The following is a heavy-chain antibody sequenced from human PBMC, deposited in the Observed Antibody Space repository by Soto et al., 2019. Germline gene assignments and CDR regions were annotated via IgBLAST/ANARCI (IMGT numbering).Heavy chain of an antibody. D-gene: IGHD3-10*01. CDR2: ISYSGTT. V-gene: IGHV4-31*03. CDR1: CDSVSSGRDF. J-gene: IGHJ4*02. CDR3: ARVRPLLGVTTLVYY. Sequence: SETLALTCKVSCDSVSSGRDFWSWIRQHPGMALEWIGYISYSGTTYYTPSPRSRVSISIDTSQNQFSLRLDSVTAADTAVYYCARVRPLLGVTTLVYYWGQGIRVTVSS.